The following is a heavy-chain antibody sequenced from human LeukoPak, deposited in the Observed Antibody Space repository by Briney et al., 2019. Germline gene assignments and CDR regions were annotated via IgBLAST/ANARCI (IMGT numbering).Heavy chain of an antibody. CDR1: GFTFDDKP. CDR3: AKDSGSDLYYFDY. Sequence: GRSLSSSVPASGFTFDDKPLPWSGQAPGKGLKGFSGISWNSGSIGYADSVKGRFTISRDNAKNSLYLQMNSLRAEDMALYYCAKDSGSDLYYFDYRGQGTLVTVSS. J-gene: IGHJ4*02. D-gene: IGHD1-26*01. CDR2: ISWNSGSI. V-gene: IGHV3-9*03.